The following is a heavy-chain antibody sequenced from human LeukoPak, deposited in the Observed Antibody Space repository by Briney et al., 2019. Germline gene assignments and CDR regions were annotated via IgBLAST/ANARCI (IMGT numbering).Heavy chain of an antibody. J-gene: IGHJ6*02. CDR2: ITSSGADT. V-gene: IGHV3-23*01. CDR3: AKHLVRGSDYYYGSDV. D-gene: IGHD3-10*01. CDR1: GFNFRIYA. Sequence: GGSLRLSCAASGFNFRIYAMSWVRQAPGKGLEWVSAITSSGADTYFADSVKGRFTISRDNSKSTLYLQMDSLRAEDTAVYYCAKHLVRGSDYYYGSDVWGQGTTVTVSS.